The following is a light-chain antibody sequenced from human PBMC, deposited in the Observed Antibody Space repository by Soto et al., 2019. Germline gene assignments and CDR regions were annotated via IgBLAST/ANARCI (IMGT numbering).Light chain of an antibody. V-gene: IGKV3-20*01. Sequence: EIVMTQCPATLSVSPGERATLSFRASQSVGSNLVWYQRRPGQTPRLLIYGASSRATGIPDRFSGSGSGTDFTLTISRLEPEDFAVYYCQQYGSSPFVTFGQGHDWRI. J-gene: IGKJ5*01. CDR1: QSVGSN. CDR3: QQYGSSPFVT. CDR2: GAS.